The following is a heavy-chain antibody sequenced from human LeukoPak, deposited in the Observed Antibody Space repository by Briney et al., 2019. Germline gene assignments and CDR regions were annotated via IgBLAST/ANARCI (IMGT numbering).Heavy chain of an antibody. J-gene: IGHJ4*02. CDR1: GFTFTGHS. Sequence: GGSLRLSCVASGFTFTGHSMHWVRQAPGKGLEWVAVVGSNEKTIFYADSLKGRFTMSRDNSKNTVYLQMNSLRVEDTAVYYCAGDNIENGDLDYLDSWGQGTLVTVSS. CDR3: AGDNIENGDLDYLDS. D-gene: IGHD4-17*01. CDR2: VGSNEKTI. V-gene: IGHV3-30*04.